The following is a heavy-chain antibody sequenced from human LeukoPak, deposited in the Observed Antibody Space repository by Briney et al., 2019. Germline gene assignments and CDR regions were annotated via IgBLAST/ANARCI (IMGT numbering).Heavy chain of an antibody. CDR3: ARGRYSYGPYYFDY. CDR1: GGSFSGYY. CDR2: INHSGST. V-gene: IGHV4-34*01. J-gene: IGHJ4*02. D-gene: IGHD5-18*01. Sequence: PSETLSLTCAVYGGSFSGYYWSWIRQPPGKGLEWIGEINHSGSTNYNPSLKSRVTISLDTSKTQFSLKLSSVTAADPAVYYCARGRYSYGPYYFDYWGQGTLVTVSS.